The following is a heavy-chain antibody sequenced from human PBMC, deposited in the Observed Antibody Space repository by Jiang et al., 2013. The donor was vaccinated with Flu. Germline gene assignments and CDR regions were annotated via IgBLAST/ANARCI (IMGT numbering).Heavy chain of an antibody. D-gene: IGHD2-8*02. CDR2: IDPSDSYT. Sequence: GAEVKKPGESLTISCKASGYNFTSYWISWVRQRPGKGLEWMGRIDPSDSYTNYSPSFQGHVIISVDKSIGTASLQWSSLQASDTAIYYCARRRPHYYGTGGYHTFGFDLWGQGTLVTVSS. J-gene: IGHJ4*02. V-gene: IGHV5-10-1*01. CDR3: ARRRPHYYGTGGYHTFGFDL. CDR1: GYNFTSYW.